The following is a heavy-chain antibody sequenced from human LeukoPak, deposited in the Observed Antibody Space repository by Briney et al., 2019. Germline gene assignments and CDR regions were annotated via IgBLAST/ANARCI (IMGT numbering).Heavy chain of an antibody. V-gene: IGHV3-21*01. J-gene: IGHJ4*02. CDR1: GFTFSSYS. Sequence: PGGSLRLSCAASGFTFSSYSMNWVRQAPGKGLEWVSSISSSSSYIYYADSVKGRFTISRDNAKNSLYLQMNSLRAEDTAVYYCAREGYYDSSGYYSYTDFDYWGQGTLVTVSS. CDR3: AREGYYDSSGYYSYTDFDY. CDR2: ISSSSSYI. D-gene: IGHD3-22*01.